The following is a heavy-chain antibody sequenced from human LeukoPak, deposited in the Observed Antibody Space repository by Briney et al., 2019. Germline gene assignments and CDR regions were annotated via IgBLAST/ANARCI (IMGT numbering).Heavy chain of an antibody. CDR3: AKGYSNGWFAIDS. V-gene: IGHV3-30*18. J-gene: IGHJ4*02. D-gene: IGHD6-19*01. CDR1: GFIFSSYA. Sequence: TGGSLRLSCAASGFIFSSYAMHWVRQAPGKGLEWVAVISYDGSSNYYSDSATGRVTISRDNSKNTLYLQMNSLRAEDTAVYYCAKGYSNGWFAIDSWGQGTLVTVSS. CDR2: ISYDGSSN.